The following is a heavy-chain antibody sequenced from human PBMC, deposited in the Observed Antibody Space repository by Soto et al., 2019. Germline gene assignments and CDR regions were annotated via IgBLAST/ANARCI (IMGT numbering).Heavy chain of an antibody. CDR1: GGTFSSYA. CDR2: IIPIFGTA. CDR3: ARGRGYGSSGDSPANWFDP. D-gene: IGHD3-22*01. J-gene: IGHJ5*02. V-gene: IGHV1-69*06. Sequence: QVQLVQSGAEVKKPGSSVKVSCKASGGTFSSYAISWVRQAPGQGLEWMGGIIPIFGTANYAQKFQGRVTITADKSASTAYMELSSLRSEDTAVYYCARGRGYGSSGDSPANWFDPWGQGTLVTVSS.